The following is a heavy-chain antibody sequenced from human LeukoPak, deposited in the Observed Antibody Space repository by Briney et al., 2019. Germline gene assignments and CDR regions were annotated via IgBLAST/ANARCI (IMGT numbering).Heavy chain of an antibody. CDR1: GFTFSSYA. J-gene: IGHJ4*02. Sequence: GGSLRLSCAASGFTFSSYAMSWVRQAPGKGLEWVSAISGSGVSTYYADSVKGWFTISRDNSKNTLYLQMNSLRAEDTAVHYCAKARGTVGAALDHWGQGTLVTVSS. CDR2: ISGSGVST. CDR3: AKARGTVGAALDH. V-gene: IGHV3-23*01. D-gene: IGHD1-26*01.